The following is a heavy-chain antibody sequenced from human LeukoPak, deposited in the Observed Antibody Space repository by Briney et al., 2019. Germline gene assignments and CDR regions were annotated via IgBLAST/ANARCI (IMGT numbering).Heavy chain of an antibody. J-gene: IGHJ4*02. D-gene: IGHD3-22*01. CDR2: IYTSGST. V-gene: IGHV4-4*09. CDR1: GGSISSYY. CDR3: ARMYYDSSGYYDY. Sequence: SETLSLTCTVSGGSISSYYWSWIRQPPGKGLEWIGYIYTSGSTNYNPPLKSRVTISVDTSKNQFSLKLSSVTAADTAVYYCARMYYDSSGYYDYWGQGTLVTVSS.